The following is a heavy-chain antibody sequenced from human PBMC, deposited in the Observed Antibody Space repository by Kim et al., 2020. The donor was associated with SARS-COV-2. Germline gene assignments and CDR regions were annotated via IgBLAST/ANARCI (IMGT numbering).Heavy chain of an antibody. Sequence: SETLSLTCTVSGGSISSGDYYWSWIRQPPGKGLEWIGYIYYSGSTYYNPSLKSRVTISVDRSKNQFSLKLSSVTAADTAVYYCARDGAAPPYTGGMDVWGQGTTVTVSS. CDR3: ARDGAAPPYTGGMDV. V-gene: IGHV4-30-4*01. J-gene: IGHJ6*02. CDR2: IYYSGST. D-gene: IGHD3-16*01. CDR1: GGSISSGDYY.